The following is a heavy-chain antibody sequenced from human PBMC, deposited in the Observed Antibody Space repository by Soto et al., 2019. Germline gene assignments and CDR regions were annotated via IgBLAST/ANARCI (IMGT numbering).Heavy chain of an antibody. V-gene: IGHV3-NL1*01. J-gene: IGHJ4*01. CDR3: GRYKFCRRGTSYSVQGFDY. Sequence: GGSLRLPCAASGFIFSTYSMNWVRQGPGKGQEWVALNSWDGGTSAYADSVKGRFTISIDNSKNTLYLQMNRLRAEDTAVYYYGRYKFCRRGTSYSVQGFDYWRHGTQDSVS. CDR2: NSWDGGTS. D-gene: IGHD2-15*01. CDR1: GFIFSTYS.